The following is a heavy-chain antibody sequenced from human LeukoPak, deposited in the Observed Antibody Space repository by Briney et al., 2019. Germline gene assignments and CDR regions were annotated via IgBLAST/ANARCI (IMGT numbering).Heavy chain of an antibody. J-gene: IGHJ4*02. D-gene: IGHD3-9*01. CDR2: INPNSGGT. CDR1: GYTFTGYY. Sequence: GASVKVSCKASGYTFTGYYMHWVRQAPGQGLEWMGWINPNSGGTNYAQKFQGRVTMTRDTSISTAYMELSRLRSDDTAVYYCARDGSDWLSIKYFDYWGQGTLVTVSS. CDR3: ARDGSDWLSIKYFDY. V-gene: IGHV1-2*02.